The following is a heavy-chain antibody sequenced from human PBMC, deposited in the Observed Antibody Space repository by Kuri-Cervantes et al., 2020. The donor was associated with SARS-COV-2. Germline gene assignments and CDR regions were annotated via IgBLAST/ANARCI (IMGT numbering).Heavy chain of an antibody. CDR3: ARGSRYDYVWGSYRYTASWYFDL. CDR1: GLTFSGYW. D-gene: IGHD3-16*02. V-gene: IGHV3-7*01. Sequence: GGSLRLSCAASGLTFSGYWMSWVRQAPGKGLEWVANIKQDGSEKYYVDSVKGRFTISRDNAKNSLYLQMNSLRAEDTAVYYCARGSRYDYVWGSYRYTASWYFDLWGRGTLVTVSS. J-gene: IGHJ2*01. CDR2: IKQDGSEK.